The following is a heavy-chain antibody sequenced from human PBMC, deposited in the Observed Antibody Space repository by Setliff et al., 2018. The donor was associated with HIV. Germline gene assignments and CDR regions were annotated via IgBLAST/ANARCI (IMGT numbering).Heavy chain of an antibody. CDR1: GYTFSDYF. CDR3: ARNYGADSNYFDY. CDR2: NNPSRHNT. J-gene: IGHJ4*02. Sequence: ASVKVSCKASGYTFSDYFIHWVRQAPGQGLEWMGRNNPSRHNTIYAPRYQGRGTMTRDTFISTAYMELGGLRSDDTSVSYCARNYGADSNYFDYWGQGTLVTVSS. D-gene: IGHD4-17*01. V-gene: IGHV1-2*06.